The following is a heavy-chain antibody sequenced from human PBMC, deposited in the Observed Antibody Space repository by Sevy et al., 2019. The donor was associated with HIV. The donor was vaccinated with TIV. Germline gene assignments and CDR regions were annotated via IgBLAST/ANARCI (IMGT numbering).Heavy chain of an antibody. CDR1: GFTFSSYW. CDR3: AENREYSSSSSYYYYGMDV. D-gene: IGHD6-6*01. V-gene: IGHV3-7*01. Sequence: GGSLRLSCAASGFTFSSYWMSWVRQAPGKGLEWVANIKQDGSEKYYVDSVKGRFTISRDNAKNSLYLQMNSLRAEDTAVYYCAENREYSSSSSYYYYGMDVWGQGTTVIVSS. CDR2: IKQDGSEK. J-gene: IGHJ6*02.